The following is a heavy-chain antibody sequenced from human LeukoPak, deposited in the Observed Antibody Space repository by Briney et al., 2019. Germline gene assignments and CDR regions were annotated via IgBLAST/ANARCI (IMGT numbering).Heavy chain of an antibody. Sequence: PSETLSLTCAVSGYSISSGYYWGWIRQPPGKGLEWIGSIYRSGSTYYNPSLKSRVTISVDTSKNQFSLKLSSVTAADTAVYYCARSSYSGNNWFDPWGQGTLVTVSS. J-gene: IGHJ5*02. D-gene: IGHD1-26*01. CDR2: IYRSGST. CDR1: GYSISSGYY. V-gene: IGHV4-38-2*01. CDR3: ARSSYSGNNWFDP.